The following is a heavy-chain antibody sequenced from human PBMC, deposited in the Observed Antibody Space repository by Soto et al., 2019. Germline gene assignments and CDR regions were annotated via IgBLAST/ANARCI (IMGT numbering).Heavy chain of an antibody. CDR2: LYYTGST. CDR1: GGSISNYY. V-gene: IGHV4-59*01. CDR3: ARDLGDGYHFDY. J-gene: IGHJ4*02. D-gene: IGHD5-12*01. Sequence: PSETLSLTCTVSGGSISNYYWSWIRQPPGKGLEFIGYLYYTGSTNYNPSFKSRVTISLDTSKNQFSLKLSSVTAADTAVYYCARDLGDGYHFDYWGQGTLVTVSS.